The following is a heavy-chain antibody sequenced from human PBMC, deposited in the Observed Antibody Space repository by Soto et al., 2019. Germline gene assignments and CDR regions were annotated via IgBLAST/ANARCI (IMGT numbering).Heavy chain of an antibody. J-gene: IGHJ6*02. V-gene: IGHV1-24*01. D-gene: IGHD6-19*01. Sequence: ASVKVSCKVSGYTLTELSMHWVRQAPGKGLEWMGGFDPEDGETIYAQKFQGRVTMTEDTSTDTAYMELSSLRSEDTAVYYCARAPVAANRDPFYYYGMDGWGQGTTVTVSS. CDR1: GYTLTELS. CDR3: ARAPVAANRDPFYYYGMDG. CDR2: FDPEDGET.